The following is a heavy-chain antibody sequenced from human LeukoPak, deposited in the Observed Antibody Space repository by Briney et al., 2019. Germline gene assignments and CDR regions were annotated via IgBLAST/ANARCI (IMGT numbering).Heavy chain of an antibody. D-gene: IGHD2-21*01. V-gene: IGHV4-61*02. J-gene: IGHJ5*02. CDR2: IYTSGST. Sequence: SETLSLTCTVSGGSISTGSYYWSWIRQPAGKGLEWVGRIYTSGSTNYNPSLKSRVTISVDTSKNQFSLKLSSVTAADTAVYYCARDGSVIWFDPWGQRTLVTVSS. CDR3: ARDGSVIWFDP. CDR1: GGSISTGSYY.